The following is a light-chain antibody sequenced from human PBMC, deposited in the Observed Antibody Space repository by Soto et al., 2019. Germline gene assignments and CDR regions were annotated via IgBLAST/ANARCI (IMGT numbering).Light chain of an antibody. CDR1: FSNIGSNY. J-gene: IGLJ1*01. Sequence: QSVLTQPPSASGTPGQRVTISCPGRFSNIGSNYVYWYQHVPTTAPKLLIYTNTQRPSGVPDRFSGSKSGTSASLAISGLQSEDEADYYCASWDDSLHGTVFGTGTKVTVL. CDR3: ASWDDSLHGTV. V-gene: IGLV1-44*01. CDR2: TNT.